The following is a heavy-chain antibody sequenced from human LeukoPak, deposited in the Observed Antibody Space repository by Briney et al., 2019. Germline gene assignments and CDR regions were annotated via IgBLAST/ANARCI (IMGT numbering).Heavy chain of an antibody. Sequence: SETLSLTCTVSGGSISSSSYYWGWIRQPPGKGLEWIGSIYYSGSTYYNLSLKSRVTISVDTSKNQFSLKLSSVTAADTAVYYCARGLYSSGRWGPITDYWGQGTLVTVSS. V-gene: IGHV4-39*01. D-gene: IGHD6-19*01. J-gene: IGHJ4*02. CDR3: ARGLYSSGRWGPITDY. CDR1: GGSISSSSYY. CDR2: IYYSGST.